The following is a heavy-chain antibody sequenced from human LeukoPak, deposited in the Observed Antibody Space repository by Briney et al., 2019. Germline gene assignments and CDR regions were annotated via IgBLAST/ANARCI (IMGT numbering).Heavy chain of an antibody. V-gene: IGHV7-4-1*02. CDR1: GYTFNTYG. D-gene: IGHD2-2*01. CDR3: GRATYCRSNTPCIDY. J-gene: IGHJ4*02. Sequence: ASVTVSCKASGYTFNTYGLNWVRQAPGQGLEWMGWINTDTGTPTYAQGFTGRFVFSLDTSVSTAYLQISSLKAEDTAVYYCGRATYCRSNTPCIDYWGQGTLVTVSS. CDR2: INTDTGTP.